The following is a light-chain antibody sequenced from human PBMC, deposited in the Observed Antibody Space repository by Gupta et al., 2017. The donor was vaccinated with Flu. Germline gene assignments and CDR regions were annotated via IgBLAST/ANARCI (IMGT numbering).Light chain of an antibody. V-gene: IGKV1-5*03. Sequence: EMTQSPSTLSASVGDRVTITCRASQSISTWLAWYQQKPGKAPNLLIYKSSSLESGVPSRFSGSGSGTEFTLTISSLQPDDFATYYCQQYNSFWTFGQGTKVEIK. CDR3: QQYNSFWT. J-gene: IGKJ1*01. CDR1: QSISTW. CDR2: KSS.